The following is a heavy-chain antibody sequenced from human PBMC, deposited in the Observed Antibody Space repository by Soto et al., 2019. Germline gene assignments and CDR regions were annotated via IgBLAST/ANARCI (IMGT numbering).Heavy chain of an antibody. CDR2: MYYSGST. J-gene: IGHJ5*01. V-gene: IGHV4-30-4*08. CDR3: ATDRSGNW. D-gene: IGHD3-16*02. Sequence: SLTRSRTCTVPRDFIRNGDYYWTWVRQSPGKGLEWIGYMYYSGSTYYNPSRKTRGARSIGTSKKQFSLRLTSVTAADTALYHCATDRSGNW. CDR1: RDFIRNGDYY.